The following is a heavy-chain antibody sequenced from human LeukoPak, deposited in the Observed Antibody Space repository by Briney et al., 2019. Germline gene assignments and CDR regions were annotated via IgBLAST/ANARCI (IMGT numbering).Heavy chain of an antibody. CDR1: GYTFTSNA. V-gene: IGHV1-3*01. Sequence: GASVKVSCKASGYTFTSNAMHWVRQAPGQRLEWMGWINAGNGNTKYSQKFQGRVIITRDTSASTAYMELSSLRSEDTAVYYCARGSGSYTFDYWGQGTLVTVSS. D-gene: IGHD3-10*01. J-gene: IGHJ4*02. CDR3: ARGSGSYTFDY. CDR2: INAGNGNT.